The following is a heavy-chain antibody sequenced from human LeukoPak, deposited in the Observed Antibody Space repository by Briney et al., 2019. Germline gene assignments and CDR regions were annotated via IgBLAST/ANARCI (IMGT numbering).Heavy chain of an antibody. CDR1: GFIFSSYA. CDR3: AKDRAESGLDY. Sequence: PGGSLRLSCAASGFIFSSYAMSWVRQAPGKGLEWVSGISGSGTSTYYADSVKGRFTTSRDNSKNTLYMQINSLRAEDTAIYYCAKDRAESGLDYWGQGTLVTVSS. J-gene: IGHJ4*02. V-gene: IGHV3-23*01. CDR2: ISGSGTST. D-gene: IGHD2/OR15-2a*01.